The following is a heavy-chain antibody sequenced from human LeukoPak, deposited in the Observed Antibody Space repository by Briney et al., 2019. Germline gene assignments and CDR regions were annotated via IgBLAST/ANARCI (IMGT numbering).Heavy chain of an antibody. D-gene: IGHD3-10*01. CDR3: ATWPMVRGVISYFDY. J-gene: IGHJ4*02. CDR1: GGTFSSCG. CDR2: IIPIFGTA. V-gene: IGHV1-69*13. Sequence: GASVKVSCKASGGTFSSCGLSWVRQAPGQGLEWMGGIIPIFGTANYAQKFQGRVTTTADESTSTAYMELSSLRSEDTAVYYCATWPMVRGVISYFDYWGQGTLVTVSS.